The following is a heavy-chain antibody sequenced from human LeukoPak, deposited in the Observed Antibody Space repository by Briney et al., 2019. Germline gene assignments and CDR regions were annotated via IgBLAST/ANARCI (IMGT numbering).Heavy chain of an antibody. D-gene: IGHD3-9*01. Sequence: ASVKVSCKASGYTFTSYGISWVRQAPGQGLEWMGWISAYNGNTNYAQKLQGRVTMTTDTSTSTAYMELRSLRSDDTAVYYCARAFGTYYDILTGYSRDFNWFDPWGRGTLVTVSS. CDR1: GYTFTSYG. J-gene: IGHJ5*02. CDR3: ARAFGTYYDILTGYSRDFNWFDP. CDR2: ISAYNGNT. V-gene: IGHV1-18*01.